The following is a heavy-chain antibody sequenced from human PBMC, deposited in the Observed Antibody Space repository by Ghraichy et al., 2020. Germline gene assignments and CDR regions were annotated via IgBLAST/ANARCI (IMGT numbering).Heavy chain of an antibody. V-gene: IGHV3-48*02. CDR2: ISSSSSTI. D-gene: IGHD6-6*01. Sequence: GGSLRLSCAASGFTFSSYSMNWVRQAPGKGLEWVSYISSSSSTIYYADSVKGRFTISRDNAKNSLYLQMNSLRDEDTAVYYCARTEYSSSSGAFDIWGQGTMVTVSS. CDR3: ARTEYSSSSGAFDI. CDR1: GFTFSSYS. J-gene: IGHJ3*02.